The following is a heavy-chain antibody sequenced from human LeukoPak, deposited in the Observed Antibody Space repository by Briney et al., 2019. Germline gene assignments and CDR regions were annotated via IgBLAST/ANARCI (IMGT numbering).Heavy chain of an antibody. CDR3: ARCYYYYYYMDV. CDR1: GGSISSYY. CDR2: IYYSGST. Sequence: SETLSLTCSVSGGSISSYYWSWIRQPPGKGLEWIGYIYYSGSTHYNPSLESRVTISVDTSKNQFSLKLSSVTAADTAVYYCARCYYYYYYMDVWGKGTTVTVSS. D-gene: IGHD2-15*01. V-gene: IGHV4-59*01. J-gene: IGHJ6*03.